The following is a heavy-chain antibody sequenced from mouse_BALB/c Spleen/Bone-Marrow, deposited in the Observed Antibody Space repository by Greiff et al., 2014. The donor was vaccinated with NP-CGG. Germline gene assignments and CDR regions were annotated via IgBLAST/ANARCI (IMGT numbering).Heavy chain of an antibody. D-gene: IGHD3-3*01. Sequence: VQLQESGAELVRPGTSVKVSCKASGYAFTNYLIEWVKQRPGQGLEWIGMINPGSGGTNYNEKFKGKATLTADKSSSTAYMQLSSLTSDDSAVYFCARRDGSYFDYWGLGTTLTVSS. J-gene: IGHJ2*01. CDR3: ARRDGSYFDY. CDR2: INPGSGGT. CDR1: GYAFTNYL. V-gene: IGHV1-54*01.